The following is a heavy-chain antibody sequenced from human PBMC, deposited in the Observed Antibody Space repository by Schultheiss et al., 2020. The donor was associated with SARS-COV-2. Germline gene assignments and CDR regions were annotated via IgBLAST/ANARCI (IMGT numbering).Heavy chain of an antibody. CDR3: ARGQTTVTTYLDY. D-gene: IGHD4-17*01. CDR1: GFTFSSYA. J-gene: IGHJ4*02. Sequence: GGSLRLSCAASGFTFSSYAMSWVRQAPGKGLEWVSAIRGSGGSTYYADSVKGRFTISRDNSKNTLYLQMNSLRAEDTAVYYCARGQTTVTTYLDYWGQGTLVTVSS. V-gene: IGHV3-23*01. CDR2: IRGSGGST.